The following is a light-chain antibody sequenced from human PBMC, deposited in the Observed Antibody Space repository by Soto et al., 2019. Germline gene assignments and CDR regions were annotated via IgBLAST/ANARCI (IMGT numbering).Light chain of an antibody. CDR2: LGS. V-gene: IGKV2-28*01. J-gene: IGKJ1*01. CDR3: MQSLETPWT. Sequence: DIVMTQSPLSLPVTPGEAASISCRSSQSLLHSNGYNYVDWYLQKAGQSPHLLTYLGSNRASGVPDRFSGSGSVTYFTLKISRVEAEDVGVYYCMQSLETPWTFGQGTKVDIK. CDR1: QSLLHSNGYNY.